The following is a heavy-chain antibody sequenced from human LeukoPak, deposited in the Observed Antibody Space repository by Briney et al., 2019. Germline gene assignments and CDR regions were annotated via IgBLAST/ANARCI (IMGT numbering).Heavy chain of an antibody. D-gene: IGHD5-18*01. V-gene: IGHV3-21*01. CDR3: ARVRRYSYGFSNYYYGMDV. J-gene: IGHJ6*02. Sequence: PGGSLRLSCAASGFTFSSYSMNWVRQAPGKGLEWVSSISSSSSYIYYADPVKGRFTISRDNAKNSLYLQMNSLRAEDTAVYYCARVRRYSYGFSNYYYGMDVWGQGTTVTVSS. CDR2: ISSSSSYI. CDR1: GFTFSSYS.